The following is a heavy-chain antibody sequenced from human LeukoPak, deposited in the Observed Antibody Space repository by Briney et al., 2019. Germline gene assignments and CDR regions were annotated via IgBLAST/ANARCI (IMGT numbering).Heavy chain of an antibody. CDR3: ASQRSYVWGSYRYFDY. CDR2: INHSGST. D-gene: IGHD3-16*02. V-gene: IGHV4-34*01. Sequence: SETLSLTCAVYGGSFSGYYWSWIRQPPGKGLEWIGEINHSGSTNYNPSLKSRVTISVDTSKNQFSLKLSSVTAADTAVYYCASQRSYVWGSYRYFDYWGQGTLVTVSS. CDR1: GGSFSGYY. J-gene: IGHJ4*02.